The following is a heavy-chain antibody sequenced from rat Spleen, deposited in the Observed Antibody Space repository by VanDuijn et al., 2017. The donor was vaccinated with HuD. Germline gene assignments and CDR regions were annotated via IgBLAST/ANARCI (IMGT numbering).Heavy chain of an antibody. CDR2: ISTSGGST. D-gene: IGHD1-10*01. V-gene: IGHV5-25*01. Sequence: EVQLVESGGDLVQPGRSLKLSCAASGFTFSNYDMAWVRQAPTKGLEWVASISTSGGSTYYRDSVKGRFTVSRDNAKSTLYLQMDSLRSEDTATYYCARPLITTYWHFDFWGPGTMVTVSS. CDR1: GFTFSNYD. J-gene: IGHJ1*01. CDR3: ARPLITTYWHFDF.